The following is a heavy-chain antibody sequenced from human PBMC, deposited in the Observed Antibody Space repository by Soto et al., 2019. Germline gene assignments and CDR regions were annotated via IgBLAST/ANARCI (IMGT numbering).Heavy chain of an antibody. CDR1: GGSITSGYF. V-gene: IGHV4-31*03. CDR3: ARDSGSYIFDP. D-gene: IGHD1-26*01. Sequence: QVQLQASGPGLVKPSQTLSLTCTVPGGSITSGYFWSWIRQHPGKGVEWIGYIYYSGNTYYNPCLKSRITISVDTSKNQFSLKLSSVTAADTAVYYCARDSGSYIFDPWGQGTLVTVSS. J-gene: IGHJ5*02. CDR2: IYYSGNT.